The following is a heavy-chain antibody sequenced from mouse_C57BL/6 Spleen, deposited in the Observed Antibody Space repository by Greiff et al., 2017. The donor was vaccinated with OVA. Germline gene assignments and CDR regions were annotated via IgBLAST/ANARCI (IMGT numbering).Heavy chain of an antibody. Sequence: VQLKESGPELVKPGASVKIPCKASGYTFTDYNMDWVKQSHGKSLEWIGDINPNNGGTIYNQKFKGKATLTVDKSSSTAYMELRSLTSEDTAVYYCALYYSNYYAMDYWGQGTSVTGSS. CDR3: ALYYSNYYAMDY. CDR1: GYTFTDYN. CDR2: INPNNGGT. J-gene: IGHJ4*01. D-gene: IGHD2-5*01. V-gene: IGHV1-18*01.